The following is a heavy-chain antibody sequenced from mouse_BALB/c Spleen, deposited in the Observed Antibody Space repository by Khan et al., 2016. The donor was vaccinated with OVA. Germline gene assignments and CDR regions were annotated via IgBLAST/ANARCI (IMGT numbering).Heavy chain of an antibody. Sequence: QVQLKESGPELVAPSQTVSITCTVSGYSFTSYGVHWVRQPPGKGLEWIGVIWAGGNTNYNSAIISRLSISTDNSKCPASYKMNSLQTDVSAMDYCARLEEIWGQGTTLTVSS. CDR3: ARLEEI. V-gene: IGHV2-9*02. CDR2: IWAGGNT. CDR1: GYSFTSYG. J-gene: IGHJ2*01.